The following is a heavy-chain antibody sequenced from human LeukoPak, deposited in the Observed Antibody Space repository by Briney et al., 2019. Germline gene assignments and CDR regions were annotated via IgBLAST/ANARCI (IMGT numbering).Heavy chain of an antibody. J-gene: IGHJ4*02. D-gene: IGHD4-17*01. Sequence: ASVKVSCKASGGTFSSYAISWVRQAPGQGLEWMGRIIPIFGTANYAQKFQGRATITTDESTSTAYMELSSLRSEDTAVYYCARAAESTYGDYDSASDYWGQGTLVTVSS. CDR2: IIPIFGTA. CDR3: ARAAESTYGDYDSASDY. CDR1: GGTFSSYA. V-gene: IGHV1-69*05.